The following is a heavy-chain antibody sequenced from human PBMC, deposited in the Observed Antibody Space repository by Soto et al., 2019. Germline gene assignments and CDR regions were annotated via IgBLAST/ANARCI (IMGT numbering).Heavy chain of an antibody. V-gene: IGHV4-4*07. D-gene: IGHD5-12*01. Sequence: SETRSLTCTGSGGSLFGDYCTWIRQPAGGGLEWIGRINSDGNTNYSPSLKSRVTMSVDPSRKHFSLNLTSVTAAHTASYFCARARRLENWFDPWGPGIQVTVSS. CDR1: GGSLFGDY. CDR3: ARARRLENWFDP. J-gene: IGHJ5*02. CDR2: INSDGNT.